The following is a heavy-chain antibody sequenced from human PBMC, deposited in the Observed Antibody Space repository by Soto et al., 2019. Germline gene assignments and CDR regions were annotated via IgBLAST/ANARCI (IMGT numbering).Heavy chain of an antibody. V-gene: IGHV3-13*01. J-gene: IGHJ3*02. CDR3: ARSYCSGGSCYSELFRGAFDI. CDR2: IGTAGDT. CDR1: GFTFGSYD. Sequence: GGSLRLSCAASGFTFGSYDMHWVRQATGKGLEWVSAIGTAGDTYYPGSVKGRFTISRENAKNSLYLQMNSLRAEDTAVYYCARSYCSGGSCYSELFRGAFDIWGQGTMVTVSS. D-gene: IGHD2-15*01.